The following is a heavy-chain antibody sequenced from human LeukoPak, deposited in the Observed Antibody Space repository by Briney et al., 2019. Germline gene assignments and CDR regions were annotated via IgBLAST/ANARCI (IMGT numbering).Heavy chain of an antibody. CDR2: IKQDGSDE. J-gene: IGHJ4*02. Sequence: GGSLRLSCEASGFTFSNYWMTWVRQAPGKGLEWVANIKQDGSDENYVDSVKGRFTISRDNGKNSLYLQMNSLRAEDTAVYYCARGGSDSDYWGQGTLVTVSS. CDR1: GFTFSNYW. V-gene: IGHV3-7*04. CDR3: ARGGSDSDY. D-gene: IGHD6-6*01.